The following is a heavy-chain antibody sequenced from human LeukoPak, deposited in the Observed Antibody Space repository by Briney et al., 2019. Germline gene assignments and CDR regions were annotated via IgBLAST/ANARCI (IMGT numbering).Heavy chain of an antibody. Sequence: SETLSLTCTVSGYSISSGYYWGWIRQPPGKGLEWIGSIYHSGSTYYNPSLKSRVTISVDTSKNQFSLKLSSVTAADTAVYYCARYRTRSAGMDVWGQGTTVTVSS. V-gene: IGHV4-38-2*02. D-gene: IGHD3-3*01. CDR1: GYSISSGYY. J-gene: IGHJ6*02. CDR2: IYHSGST. CDR3: ARYRTRSAGMDV.